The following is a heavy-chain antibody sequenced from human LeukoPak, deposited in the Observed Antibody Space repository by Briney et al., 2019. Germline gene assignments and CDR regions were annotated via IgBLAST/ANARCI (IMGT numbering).Heavy chain of an antibody. D-gene: IGHD3-10*01. CDR1: GGSISSYY. Sequence: SETLSLTCTVSGGSISSYYWSWIRQPPGKGLEWIGYIYYSGSTNYNPSLKSRVTISVDTSKNQFSLKLSSVTAADTAVYYCARLQITTVRGVTLDAFDIWGQGTMVTVSS. CDR3: ARLQITTVRGVTLDAFDI. CDR2: IYYSGST. J-gene: IGHJ3*02. V-gene: IGHV4-59*08.